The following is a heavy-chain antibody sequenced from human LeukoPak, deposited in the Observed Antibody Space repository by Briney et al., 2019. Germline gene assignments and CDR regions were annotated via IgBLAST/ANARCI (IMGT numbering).Heavy chain of an antibody. CDR3: ARMSNSSPIIDY. D-gene: IGHD6-13*01. CDR2: IYYSGST. Sequence: PSETLSLTCTVSGGSISSYYWSWIRQPPGKGLEWIGYIYYSGSTNYNPSLKSRVTISVDTSKNQFSLKLKSVTATDTAVYYCARMSNSSPIIDYWGQGTLVTVSS. J-gene: IGHJ4*02. CDR1: GGSISSYY. V-gene: IGHV4-59*01.